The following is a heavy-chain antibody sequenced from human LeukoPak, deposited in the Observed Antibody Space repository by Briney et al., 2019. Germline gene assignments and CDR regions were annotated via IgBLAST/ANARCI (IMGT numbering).Heavy chain of an antibody. Sequence: SETLSLTCTVSGGSISSSSYYRGWIRQPPGKGLEWIGSIYSSGSTNYNPSLKSRVTILLDASKNQFSLKLSSVTAADTALYYCARDWRPGAFDIWGQGTMVTVSS. CDR1: GGSISSSSYY. CDR2: IYSSGST. V-gene: IGHV4-39*07. D-gene: IGHD6-6*01. CDR3: ARDWRPGAFDI. J-gene: IGHJ3*02.